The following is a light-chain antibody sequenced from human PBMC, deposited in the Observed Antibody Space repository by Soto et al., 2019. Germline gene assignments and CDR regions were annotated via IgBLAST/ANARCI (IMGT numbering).Light chain of an antibody. CDR2: KAS. Sequence: DIQMTQSPSTLSASVGDRVTITCRASQSISTWLAWYQQKPGKGPTLLIYKASRLESGVPSRFSGSGSGTEFALTISSLQPADFATYYCQQCNTYSWTFGQGTKVDIK. CDR1: QSISTW. V-gene: IGKV1-5*03. J-gene: IGKJ1*01. CDR3: QQCNTYSWT.